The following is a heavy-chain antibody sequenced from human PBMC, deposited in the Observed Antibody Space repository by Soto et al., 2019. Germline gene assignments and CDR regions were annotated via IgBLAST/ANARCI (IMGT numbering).Heavy chain of an antibody. CDR2: MNPHSGDT. CDR1: GYTFVNYE. V-gene: IGHV1-8*01. Sequence: QVQLVQSGAKVKKPGASVKVSCKASGYTFVNYEINWVRQATGQGLEWLGWMNPHSGDTFYAQNSQGRVTMTRNTSITTAYMELNSLKSEDTAVYYCARQQAMDYWGQGTLVTVSS. CDR3: ARQQAMDY. J-gene: IGHJ4*02.